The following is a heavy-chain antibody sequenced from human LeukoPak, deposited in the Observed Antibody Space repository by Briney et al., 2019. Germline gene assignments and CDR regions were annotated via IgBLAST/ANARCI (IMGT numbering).Heavy chain of an antibody. CDR2: IYDSGST. CDR1: GGSISIYY. D-gene: IGHD3-22*01. CDR3: ASLTTAEAFDI. J-gene: IGHJ3*02. Sequence: SETLSLTCTVSGGSISIYYWSWIRQPPGKGLEWIGYIYDSGSTNYNPSLKSRVTISVDTSKNQFSLKLSSVTAADTAVYYCASLTTAEAFDIWAKGTMVTVSS. V-gene: IGHV4-59*01.